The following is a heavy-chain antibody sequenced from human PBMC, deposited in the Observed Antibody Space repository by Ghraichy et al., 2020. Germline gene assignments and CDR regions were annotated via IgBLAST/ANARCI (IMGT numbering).Heavy chain of an antibody. CDR3: ASVIGGIFWYFDP. J-gene: IGHJ2*01. D-gene: IGHD2-15*01. CDR1: GASFTNNY. CDR2: IYYSGSI. Sequence: GSLRLSCTVSGASFTNNYWSWIRQPPGRGLEWIGFIYYSGSINYSPSLKSRVSISLDKSKNQFSLKLNSVTAADTAVYYCASVIGGIFWYFDPWGRGTLVTVSS. V-gene: IGHV4-59*01.